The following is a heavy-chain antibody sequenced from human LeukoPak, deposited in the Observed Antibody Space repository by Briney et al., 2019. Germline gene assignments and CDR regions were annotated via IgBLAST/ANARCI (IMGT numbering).Heavy chain of an antibody. CDR3: ARLRRVTVATYNYYYLDL. D-gene: IGHD6-19*01. CDR1: GGSISPDY. Sequence: SETLSLTCTVSGGSISPDYWGWIRQPPGKGLEWIAYVYYTGTTHFNPSLKSRFSISVDTSRNQLSLRLTSVTAADTAVYYCARLRRVTVATYNYYYLDLWGRGTLVTVSS. J-gene: IGHJ2*01. V-gene: IGHV4-59*01. CDR2: VYYTGTT.